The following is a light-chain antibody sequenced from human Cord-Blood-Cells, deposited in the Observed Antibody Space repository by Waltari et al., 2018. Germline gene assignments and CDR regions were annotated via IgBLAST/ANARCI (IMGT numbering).Light chain of an antibody. CDR2: DAS. Sequence: EIVLTQSPATLSLSTGERATLSCRASQSVSSYLAWYQQKPGQAPRLRIYDASNRATGIPARFSGSGSGTDFTLTISSLEPEDFAVYYCQQRSNWPITFGQGTRLEIK. CDR1: QSVSSY. CDR3: QQRSNWPIT. V-gene: IGKV3-11*01. J-gene: IGKJ5*01.